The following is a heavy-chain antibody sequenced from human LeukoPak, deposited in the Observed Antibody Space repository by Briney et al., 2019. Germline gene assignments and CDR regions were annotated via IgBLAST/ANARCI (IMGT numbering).Heavy chain of an antibody. CDR1: GYTFASND. Sequence: ASVKVSCKASGYTFASNDINWVRQATGQGLEWMGWMNPNSGNTAYAQKFQGRVTMTRNTAISTAYMELSSLRSEDTAVYYCARPKSKYDSSGYYPLDYWGQGTLVTVSS. D-gene: IGHD3-22*01. J-gene: IGHJ4*02. CDR2: MNPNSGNT. V-gene: IGHV1-8*01. CDR3: ARPKSKYDSSGYYPLDY.